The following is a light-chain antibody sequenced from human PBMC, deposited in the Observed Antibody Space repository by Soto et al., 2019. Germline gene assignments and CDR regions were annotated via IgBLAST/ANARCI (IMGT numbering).Light chain of an antibody. Sequence: QSVLTQPRSVSGSPGQSVTISCTGTSSDVGGYNSVSWYQQHPGKSPKLIIYDVTKRPSGVPDRFSASKSGNPASLTISGLQAEDEADYYCLSYAGSYIYVFGTGTKLTVL. CDR2: DVT. CDR1: SSDVGGYNS. J-gene: IGLJ1*01. V-gene: IGLV2-11*01. CDR3: LSYAGSYIYV.